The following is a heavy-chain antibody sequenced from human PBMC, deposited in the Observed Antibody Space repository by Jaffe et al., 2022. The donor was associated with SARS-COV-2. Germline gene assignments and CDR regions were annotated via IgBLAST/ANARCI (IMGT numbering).Heavy chain of an antibody. CDR1: GFTFDDYA. Sequence: EVQLVESGGGLVQPGRSLRLSCAASGFTFDDYAMHWVRQAPGKGLEWVSGISWNSGSIGYADSVKGRFTISRDNAKNSLYLQMNSLRAEDTALYYCAKDGDSSGQKAFDIWGQGTMVTVSS. D-gene: IGHD3-22*01. CDR2: ISWNSGSI. CDR3: AKDGDSSGQKAFDI. V-gene: IGHV3-9*01. J-gene: IGHJ3*02.